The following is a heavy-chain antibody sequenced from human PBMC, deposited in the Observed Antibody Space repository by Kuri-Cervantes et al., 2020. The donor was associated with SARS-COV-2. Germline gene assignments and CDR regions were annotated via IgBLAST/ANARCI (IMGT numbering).Heavy chain of an antibody. CDR1: GYSFTSYW. Sequence: KVSCKGSGYSFTSYWIGWVRQMPGKGLEWMGIIYPGDSDTRYSPSFQGQVTISADKSISTAYLQWSSLKASDTAMYYCARGSSSPCHYYYYGMDVWGQGNTVNGAS. CDR2: IYPGDSDT. D-gene: IGHD6-6*01. J-gene: IGHJ6*01. V-gene: IGHV5-51*01. CDR3: ARGSSSPCHYYYYGMDV.